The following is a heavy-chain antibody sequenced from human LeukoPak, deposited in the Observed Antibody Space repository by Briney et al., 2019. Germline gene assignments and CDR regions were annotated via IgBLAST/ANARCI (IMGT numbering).Heavy chain of an antibody. CDR1: GYTFTGYY. CDR2: INPNSGGT. J-gene: IGHJ4*02. Sequence: ASVKVSCKASGYTFTGYYIHWVRQAPGQGLEWMGWINPNSGGTNYAQNFQGRVTMTTDTSTSTAYMELRSLRSDDTAVYYCARATWFGELAPDYWGQGTLVTVSS. CDR3: ARATWFGELAPDY. D-gene: IGHD3-10*01. V-gene: IGHV1-2*02.